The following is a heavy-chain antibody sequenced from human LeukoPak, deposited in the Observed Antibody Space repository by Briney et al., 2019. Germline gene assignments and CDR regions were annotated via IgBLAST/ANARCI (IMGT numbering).Heavy chain of an antibody. D-gene: IGHD3-22*01. CDR1: GGSISTYY. CDR2: IYYTGST. J-gene: IGHJ4*02. CDR3: ARIRVDSRGTSFDY. V-gene: IGHV4-59*01. Sequence: SETLSLTCTVSGGSISTYYWSWIRQPPGKGLEWIGYIYYTGSTTYNPSLRSRVTISVDTSKNQFSLRLNSVPAADTAVYYCARIRVDSRGTSFDYWGEGTLVTVSS.